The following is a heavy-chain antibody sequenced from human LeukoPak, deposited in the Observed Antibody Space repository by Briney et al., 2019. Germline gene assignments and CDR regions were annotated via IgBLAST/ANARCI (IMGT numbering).Heavy chain of an antibody. CDR1: GFTFSTYS. CDR2: ISSGSSII. D-gene: IGHD1-14*01. V-gene: IGHV3-48*04. Sequence: SGGSLRLACAASGFTFSTYSMNWVRQAPGKGLEWVSYISSGSSIIYYADSVKGRFTISRDNAKNSLYLQMNSLRAEDTAVYYCARDSRVFNNLMTDYWGQGILVTVSS. CDR3: ARDSRVFNNLMTDY. J-gene: IGHJ4*02.